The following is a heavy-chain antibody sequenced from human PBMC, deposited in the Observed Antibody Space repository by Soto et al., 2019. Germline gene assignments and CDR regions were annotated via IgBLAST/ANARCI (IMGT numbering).Heavy chain of an antibody. J-gene: IGHJ5*02. CDR1: GDTFTNFG. V-gene: IGHV1-18*01. Sequence: ASVKVSCKTSGDTFTNFGLSWVRQAPGQGLEWMGWIATYNSNINLAQKFQARLTLTTDTSASTAYMELKSLGYDDTAVYYCARVVRGVVNWFDPWGQGTLVTVSS. CDR3: ARVVRGVVNWFDP. CDR2: IATYNSNI. D-gene: IGHD3-10*01.